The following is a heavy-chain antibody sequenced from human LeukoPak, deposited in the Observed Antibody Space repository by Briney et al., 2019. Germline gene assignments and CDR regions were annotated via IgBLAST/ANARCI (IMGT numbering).Heavy chain of an antibody. CDR3: ARDRAYDILTGDKGFDY. CDR2: ISYDGSNK. V-gene: IGHV3-30-3*01. Sequence: GRSLRLSCAASGFTFSSYAMHWVRQAPGKGLEWVAVISYDGSNKYYADSVKGRFTISRDNSKNTLYLQMNSLRAEDTAVYYCARDRAYDILTGDKGFDYWGQGTLVTASS. J-gene: IGHJ4*02. CDR1: GFTFSSYA. D-gene: IGHD3-9*01.